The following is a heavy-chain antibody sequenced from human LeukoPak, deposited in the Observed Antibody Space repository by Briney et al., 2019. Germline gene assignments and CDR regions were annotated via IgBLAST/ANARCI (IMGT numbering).Heavy chain of an antibody. CDR2: IYPGDSDT. D-gene: IGHD3-10*01. CDR1: GYSFTSYW. J-gene: IGHJ4*02. Sequence: GESLKISCKGSGYSFTSYWIGWVRQMPGKGLEWMGIIYPGDSDTRYSPSFQGQVTISADKSISTAYLQWSSLKASDTAMYYCARTHYYGSGSSDKYYFDYWGQGTLVTVSS. V-gene: IGHV5-51*01. CDR3: ARTHYYGSGSSDKYYFDY.